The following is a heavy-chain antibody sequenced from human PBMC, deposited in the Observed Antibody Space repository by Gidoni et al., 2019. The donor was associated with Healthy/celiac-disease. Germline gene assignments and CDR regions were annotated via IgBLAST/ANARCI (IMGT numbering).Heavy chain of an antibody. V-gene: IGHV3-15*01. J-gene: IGHJ2*01. Sequence: EVQLVESGGGLVKPGGSLGLSCAAFGFPFSNAWMSWVRQAPGKGLEWVGLIKSKTDGGTTDYAAPVKGRFTISRDDSKNTLYLQMNSLKTEDTAVYYCTTAIYADWYFDLWGRGTLVTVSS. CDR3: TTAIYADWYFDL. D-gene: IGHD2-2*01. CDR1: GFPFSNAW. CDR2: IKSKTDGGTT.